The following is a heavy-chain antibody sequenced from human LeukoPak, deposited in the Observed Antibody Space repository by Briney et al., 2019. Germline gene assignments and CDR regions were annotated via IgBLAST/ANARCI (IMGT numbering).Heavy chain of an antibody. Sequence: GASVRVSSKTSGYSFTDYYIHWVRQAPGQGLEWMGCINTKSGRTSSARKFQGRVPLTRDPSLTTVYMDTAWLPSDDKAIYFCARADFIDAGPYLIGPWGQGTLVSVFS. CDR2: INTKSGRT. J-gene: IGHJ1*01. CDR3: ARADFIDAGPYLIGP. CDR1: GYSFTDYY. V-gene: IGHV1-2*02. D-gene: IGHD3-3*01.